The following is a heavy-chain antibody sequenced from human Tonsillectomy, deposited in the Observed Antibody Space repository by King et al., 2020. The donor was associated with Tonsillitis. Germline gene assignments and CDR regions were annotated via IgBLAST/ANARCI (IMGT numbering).Heavy chain of an antibody. Sequence: VQLVESGAEVKKPGESLKISCKGSGYRFSNYWIGWVRQKAGKGLEWMGIINPEDSDTRYSPSFQGQVTISAAHSNSTASMQWSGLQASDSAMYYCARRDGAGSYYSIDYWGQGTLVTVSS. CDR2: INPEDSDT. CDR1: GYRFSNYW. D-gene: IGHD3-10*01. CDR3: ARRDGAGSYYSIDY. J-gene: IGHJ4*02. V-gene: IGHV5-51*01.